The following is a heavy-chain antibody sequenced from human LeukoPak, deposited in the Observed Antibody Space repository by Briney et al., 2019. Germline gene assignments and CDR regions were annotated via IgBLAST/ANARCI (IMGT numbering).Heavy chain of an antibody. V-gene: IGHV4-4*07. D-gene: IGHD2-2*01. Sequence: SETLSLTCTVSGGSISSYYWSWIRQPAGKGLEWIGRIYTSGSTNYNPSLKSRVTMSVDTSKNQFSLKLSSVTAADTAVYYCARDPASAAAAGAFDIWGQGTMVTVSS. CDR2: IYTSGST. J-gene: IGHJ3*02. CDR1: GGSISSYY. CDR3: ARDPASAAAAGAFDI.